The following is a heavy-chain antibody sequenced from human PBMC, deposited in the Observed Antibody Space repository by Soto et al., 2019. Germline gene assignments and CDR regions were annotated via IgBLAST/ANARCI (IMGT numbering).Heavy chain of an antibody. CDR3: ANVPVNTSPARY. D-gene: IGHD3-16*02. Sequence: PGGSLRLSSAASGFTFSSCAMSWVRLAPGKGLEWVSVISGRGGSTYYADSVKGRFTISRDNSKNTLYLQMSSLRAEDTAVYYCANVPVNTSPARYWGQGTLVTVSS. J-gene: IGHJ4*02. V-gene: IGHV3-23*01. CDR2: ISGRGGST. CDR1: GFTFSSCA.